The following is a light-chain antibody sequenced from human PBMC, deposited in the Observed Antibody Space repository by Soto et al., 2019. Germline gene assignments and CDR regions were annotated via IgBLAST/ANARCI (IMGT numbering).Light chain of an antibody. V-gene: IGLV2-14*01. Sequence: QSALTQPASVSGSPGQSITISCTGTSSDVGGYNYVSWCQQHPGKAPKLMIYDVSNWPSGVSNRFSGSKSGNTASLTISGLQAEDEADYYCSSYTSSSTLVVFGTGTKLTVL. CDR2: DVS. CDR3: SSYTSSSTLVV. CDR1: SSDVGGYNY. J-gene: IGLJ1*01.